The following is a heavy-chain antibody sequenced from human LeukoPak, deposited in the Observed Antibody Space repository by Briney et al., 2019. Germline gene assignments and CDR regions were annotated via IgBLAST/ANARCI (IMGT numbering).Heavy chain of an antibody. CDR1: GYTFTGYY. V-gene: IGHV1-2*02. CDR2: INPNSGGT. J-gene: IGHJ4*02. CDR3: AAVPGIAAAGTDY. D-gene: IGHD6-13*01. Sequence: GASVKVSCKASGYTFTGYYMHWVRQAPGQGLEWMGWINPNSGGTNCAQKFQGRVTMTRDTSISTAYMELSRLRSDDTAVYYCAAVPGIAAAGTDYWGQGTLVTVSS.